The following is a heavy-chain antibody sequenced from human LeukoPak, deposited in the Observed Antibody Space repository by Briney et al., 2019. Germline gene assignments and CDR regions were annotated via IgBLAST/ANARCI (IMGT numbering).Heavy chain of an antibody. V-gene: IGHV1-69*01. CDR1: GGTFSSYA. Sequence: SVKVSCKASGGTFSSYAISWVRQAPGQGLEWMGGIIPIFGTANYAQKFQGRVTITADESTSTAYMELSSLRSEDTAVYYCARGNVLTGYHKYFQHWGQGTLVTVSP. CDR2: IIPIFGTA. D-gene: IGHD3-9*01. J-gene: IGHJ1*01. CDR3: ARGNVLTGYHKYFQH.